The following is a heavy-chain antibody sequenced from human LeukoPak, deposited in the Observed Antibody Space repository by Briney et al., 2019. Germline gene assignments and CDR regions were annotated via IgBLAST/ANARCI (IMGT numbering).Heavy chain of an antibody. V-gene: IGHV4-39*07. CDR1: GGSISSSSYY. Sequence: SETLSLTCTVSGGSISSSSYYWGRIRQPPGKGLEWIGSIYYSGSTYYNPSLKSRVTISVDTSKNQFSLKLSSVTAADTAVYYCARGRGGGSSWFGYNWFDPWGQGTLVTVSS. CDR3: ARGRGGGSSWFGYNWFDP. D-gene: IGHD6-13*01. CDR2: IYYSGST. J-gene: IGHJ5*02.